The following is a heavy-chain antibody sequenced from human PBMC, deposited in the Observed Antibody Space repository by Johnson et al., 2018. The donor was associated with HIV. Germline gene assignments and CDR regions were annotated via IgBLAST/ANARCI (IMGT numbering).Heavy chain of an antibody. CDR1: GFTFSSYA. D-gene: IGHD1-1*01. V-gene: IGHV3-30-3*01. J-gene: IGHJ3*02. Sequence: QVQLVESGGGVVQPGRSLRLSCAASGFTFSSYAMHWVRQAPGKGLEWVALISYDGSNKYSADSVKGRFTISRDNSKNTLYLQMNSLRAEDSAVYYCARDSLETSDGAFDIWGQGTMVTVSS. CDR2: ISYDGSNK. CDR3: ARDSLETSDGAFDI.